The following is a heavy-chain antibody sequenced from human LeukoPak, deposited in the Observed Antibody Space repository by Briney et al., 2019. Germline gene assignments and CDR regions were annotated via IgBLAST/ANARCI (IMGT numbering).Heavy chain of an antibody. CDR2: INHSRST. CDR1: GGSISGYY. J-gene: IGHJ4*02. V-gene: IGHV4-34*01. CDR3: ARGGPNIVVVPAATMFVY. D-gene: IGHD2-2*01. Sequence: PSETLSLTCAVYGGSISGYYWSRIRQPPGKGLEWIGEINHSRSTNYNPSLKSRVTISVDTSKNQFSLKLSSVTAADTAAYYCARGGPNIVVVPAATMFVYWGQGTLVTVSS.